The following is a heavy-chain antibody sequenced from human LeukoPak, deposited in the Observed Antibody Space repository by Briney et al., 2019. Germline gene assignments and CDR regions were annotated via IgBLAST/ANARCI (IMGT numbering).Heavy chain of an antibody. CDR3: ARDRDTAMLDY. J-gene: IGHJ4*02. CDR1: GYTFTGYY. V-gene: IGHV1-2*02. Sequence: ASVKVSCKASGYTFTGYYMHWVRQAPGQGLEWMGWINPNSGGTNYAQKFQGRVTMTRDTSISTAYMELSSVRSEDTAVYYCARDRDTAMLDYWGQGTLVTVSS. CDR2: INPNSGGT. D-gene: IGHD5-18*01.